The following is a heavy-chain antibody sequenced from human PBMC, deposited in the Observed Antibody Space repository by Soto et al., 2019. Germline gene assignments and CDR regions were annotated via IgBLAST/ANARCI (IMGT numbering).Heavy chain of an antibody. J-gene: IGHJ4*02. CDR3: AITHYYDSSGYYGGFGY. CDR2: INPSGGST. D-gene: IGHD3-22*01. V-gene: IGHV1-46*01. Sequence: GASVKVSCKASGYTFTSYYMHWVRQAPGQGLEWMGIINPSGGSTSYAQKSQGRVTMTRDTSTSTVYMELSSLRSEDTAVYYCAITHYYDSSGYYGGFGYWGQGTLVTVSS. CDR1: GYTFTSYY.